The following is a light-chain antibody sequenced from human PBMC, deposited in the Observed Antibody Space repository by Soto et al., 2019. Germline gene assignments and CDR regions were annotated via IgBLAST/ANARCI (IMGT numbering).Light chain of an antibody. CDR3: QQYKSYSQT. J-gene: IGKJ1*01. Sequence: DIKMTQSPSTLSGSVVDRVTLTCRASQTISSWLAWYQQKPGKAPKLLIYKASTLKSGVPSRFSGSGSGTEFTLTISSLQPDDVATYYCQQYKSYSQTFGQGTKV. CDR2: KAS. V-gene: IGKV1-5*03. CDR1: QTISSW.